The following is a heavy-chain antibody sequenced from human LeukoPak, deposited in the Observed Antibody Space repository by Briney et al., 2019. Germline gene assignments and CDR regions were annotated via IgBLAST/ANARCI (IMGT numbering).Heavy chain of an antibody. V-gene: IGHV1-69*13. CDR3: ATEEVRGSRGF. Sequence: SVKVSCKASGGTFSSYAISWVRQAPGHGLEWMGGIIPIFGTANYAQKFQGRVTITADESTGTVYMELSSLRSEDTAVYYCATEEVRGSRGFWGQGTLVTVSS. CDR2: IIPIFGTA. CDR1: GGTFSSYA. J-gene: IGHJ4*02. D-gene: IGHD3-10*01.